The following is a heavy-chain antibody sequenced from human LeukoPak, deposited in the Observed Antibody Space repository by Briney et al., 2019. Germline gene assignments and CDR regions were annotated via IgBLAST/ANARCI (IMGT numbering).Heavy chain of an antibody. CDR3: ARRTSVIAARSYFDY. V-gene: IGHV5-51*01. CDR1: GYSFTSYW. CDR2: IYPGDSDT. D-gene: IGHD6-6*01. J-gene: IGHJ4*02. Sequence: GESLKISCKGSGYSFTSYWIGWVRQMPGKGLEWMGIIYPGDSDTRYSPSFQGQVTISADKSISTAYLQWSSLKASDTAMYYCARRTSVIAARSYFDYWGQGTLVTVSS.